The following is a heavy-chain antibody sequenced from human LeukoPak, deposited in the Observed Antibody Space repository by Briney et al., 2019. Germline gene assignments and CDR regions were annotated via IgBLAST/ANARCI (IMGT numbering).Heavy chain of an antibody. J-gene: IGHJ6*02. Sequence: GGSLRLSCAASGFTFSSYAMSWVRQAPGKGLEWLSVIYSAGSTYYADSVKGRFTISRDNSKNTLFMQMNSLRDEDTALYYCAKYVGQSGSNYYGLDVWGQGTAVTVSS. CDR1: GFTFSSYA. V-gene: IGHV3-23*03. CDR2: IYSAGST. D-gene: IGHD1-26*01. CDR3: AKYVGQSGSNYYGLDV.